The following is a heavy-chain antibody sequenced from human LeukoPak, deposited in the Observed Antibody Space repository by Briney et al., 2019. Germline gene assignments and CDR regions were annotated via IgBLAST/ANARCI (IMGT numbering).Heavy chain of an antibody. CDR1: GFTVSSNY. Sequence: GGSLRLSCAASGFTVSSNYMSWVRQAPGKGLEWVSAISGSGGSTYYADSVKGRFTISRDNSKNTLYLQMNSLRAEDTAVYYCAKFSHGITIFGVVNENWFDPWGQGILVTVSS. CDR2: ISGSGGST. D-gene: IGHD3-3*01. V-gene: IGHV3-23*01. CDR3: AKFSHGITIFGVVNENWFDP. J-gene: IGHJ5*02.